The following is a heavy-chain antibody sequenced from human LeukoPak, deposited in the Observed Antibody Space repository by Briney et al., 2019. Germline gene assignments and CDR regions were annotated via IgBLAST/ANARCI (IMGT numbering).Heavy chain of an antibody. CDR2: VHHSGST. CDR3: ARAGRSYDDLYYGMDV. D-gene: IGHD4-17*01. CDR1: GGSISSYY. V-gene: IGHV4-34*01. J-gene: IGHJ6*02. Sequence: PSETLSLTCTVSGGSISSYYWSWIRQPPEKGLEWIGEVHHSGSTNYNPSLKSRVTISVDTSKNQFSLKLSSVTAADTAVYFCARAGRSYDDLYYGMDVWGQGTTVTVSS.